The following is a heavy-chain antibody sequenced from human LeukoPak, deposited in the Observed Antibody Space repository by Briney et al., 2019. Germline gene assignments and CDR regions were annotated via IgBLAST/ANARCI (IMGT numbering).Heavy chain of an antibody. CDR1: GGTFSSYA. D-gene: IGHD6-19*01. CDR3: ARVTAVAGTLLGY. V-gene: IGHV1-69*04. J-gene: IGHJ4*02. Sequence: SVKVSCKASGGTFSSYAISWVRQAPGQGLEWMGRIIPILGIANYAQKFQGRVTITADKSTSTAYMELSSLRSEDTAVYYCARVTAVAGTLLGYWGQGTLVTVSS. CDR2: IIPILGIA.